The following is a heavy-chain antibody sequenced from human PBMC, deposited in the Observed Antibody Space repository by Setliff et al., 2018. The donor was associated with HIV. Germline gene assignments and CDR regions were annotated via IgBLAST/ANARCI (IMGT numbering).Heavy chain of an antibody. CDR3: ARGPRESLDRGAKARGDY. CDR2: IFPHNGAT. Sequence: ASVKVSCKASGYDFHAFYIHWVRQAPGQQLEWMGRIFPHNGATSFAEKFRGRVTMTRNTSISTAYMELSSLRSEDTAVYYCARGPRESLDRGAKARGDYWGHGTLVTVSS. D-gene: IGHD3-10*01. J-gene: IGHJ4*01. CDR1: GYDFHAFY. V-gene: IGHV1-2*06.